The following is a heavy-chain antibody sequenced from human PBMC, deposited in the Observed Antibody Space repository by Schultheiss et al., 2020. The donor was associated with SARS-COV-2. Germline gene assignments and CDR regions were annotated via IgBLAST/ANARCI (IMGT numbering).Heavy chain of an antibody. CDR1: GGSISSGSYY. CDR2: IFSNDEK. D-gene: IGHD1-7*01. J-gene: IGHJ6*02. Sequence: TLSLTCTVSGGSISSGSYYWSWIRQPPGKALEWLAHIFSNDEKSYSTSLKSRLSISKDTSKNQVVLTMTNMDPVDTATYYCAHRKKVTGTTEYYGMDVWGQGTTVTVSS. V-gene: IGHV2-26*01. CDR3: AHRKKVTGTTEYYGMDV.